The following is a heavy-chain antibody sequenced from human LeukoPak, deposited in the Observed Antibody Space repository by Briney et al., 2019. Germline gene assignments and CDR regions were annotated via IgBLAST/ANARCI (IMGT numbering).Heavy chain of an antibody. CDR3: AKEPPHLYDYVWGSFDT. V-gene: IGHV3-74*01. D-gene: IGHD3-16*01. CDR2: ISSDGSST. J-gene: IGHJ5*02. CDR1: EFTFSSYW. Sequence: PGGSLRLSCEDSEFTFSSYWMHWVRQAPGKGLVWVSRISSDGSSTSYADSVKGRFTISRDNAKKTLYLQMNSVRAEDTAVYYCAKEPPHLYDYVWGSFDTWGQGTLVTVSS.